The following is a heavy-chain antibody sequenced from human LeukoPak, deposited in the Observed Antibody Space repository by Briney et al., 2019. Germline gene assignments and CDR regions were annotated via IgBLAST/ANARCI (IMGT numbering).Heavy chain of an antibody. CDR1: GFTFSSYA. D-gene: IGHD4-11*01. CDR2: ISFDGNNK. J-gene: IGHJ4*02. CDR3: ARSAVREFDY. V-gene: IGHV3-30-3*01. Sequence: GRSLRLSCAASGFTFSSYAMHWVRQAPGKGLEWVAVISFDGNNKYYADSVKGRFTISRDNSKNTLYLQMNSLRADDTAVYCCARSAVREFDYWGQGTLVTVSS.